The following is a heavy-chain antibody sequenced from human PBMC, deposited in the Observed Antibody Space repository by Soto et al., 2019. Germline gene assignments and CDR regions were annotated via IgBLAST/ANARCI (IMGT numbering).Heavy chain of an antibody. V-gene: IGHV3-23*01. D-gene: IGHD3-22*01. J-gene: IGHJ3*02. Sequence: EVRLLESGGGFVQPGGSLRLSCAASGFTFSNYAMSWVRQTPGRVLEWVSTISDSGVSTYYADSVKGRFAISRDNSMNTLFLQMNSLRAEDTAVYYCAKDGGIDLVISKLLFDIWGQGTMVTVSS. CDR1: GFTFSNYA. CDR3: AKDGGIDLVISKLLFDI. CDR2: ISDSGVST.